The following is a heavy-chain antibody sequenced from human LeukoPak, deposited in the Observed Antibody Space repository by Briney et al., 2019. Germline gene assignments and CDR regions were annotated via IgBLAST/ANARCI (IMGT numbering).Heavy chain of an antibody. V-gene: IGHV1-18*04. D-gene: IGHD5-12*01. CDR1: GYTFTSYG. CDR3: ARDSGYDPKGVFDY. CDR2: ISAYNGNT. J-gene: IGHJ4*02. Sequence: ASVKVSCKASGYTFTSYGISWVGQAPGQGLEWMGWISAYNGNTNYAQKLQGRVTMTTDTSTSTAYMELRSLRSDDTAVYYCARDSGYDPKGVFDYWGQGTLVTVSS.